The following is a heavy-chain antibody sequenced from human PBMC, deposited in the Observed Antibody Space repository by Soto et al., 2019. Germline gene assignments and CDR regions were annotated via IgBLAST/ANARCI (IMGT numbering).Heavy chain of an antibody. D-gene: IGHD4-17*01. CDR3: VSQRTTVPTQAYFDY. Sequence: SETLSLTCTVSGGSVTNSSYYWGWIRQSPGKGLEWTGSVYYRGRSYSKSSVKSRVTISVDTSKNRFSLSLNSVTASDTAVYFCVSQRTTVPTQAYFDYWGPGALVTVSS. J-gene: IGHJ4*02. V-gene: IGHV4-39*01. CDR2: VYYRGRS. CDR1: GGSVTNSSYY.